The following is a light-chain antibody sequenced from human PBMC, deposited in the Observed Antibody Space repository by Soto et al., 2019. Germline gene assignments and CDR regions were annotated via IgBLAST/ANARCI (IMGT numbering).Light chain of an antibody. V-gene: IGLV1-44*01. J-gene: IGLJ1*01. CDR3: AAWDDSLNGLNSV. CDR1: SSNIGTNT. Sequence: QSVLTQPPSASGTPGQRVTISCSGSSSNIGTNTVNWYQQLPGTAPKLLIYSNNQRPSGVPDRFSGSKSGTSDSLAISGLPSEDEDDSDCAAWDDSLNGLNSVLSTG. CDR2: SNN.